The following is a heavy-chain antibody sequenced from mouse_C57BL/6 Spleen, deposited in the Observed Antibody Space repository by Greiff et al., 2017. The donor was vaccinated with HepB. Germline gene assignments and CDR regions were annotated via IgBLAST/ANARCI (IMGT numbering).Heavy chain of an antibody. CDR1: GYSITSDY. CDR3: ARVRAYSPCDY. V-gene: IGHV3-8*01. CDR2: ISYSGST. D-gene: IGHD6-2*01. J-gene: IGHJ2*01. Sequence: VQLKQSGPGLAKPSQTLSLTCSVTGYSITSDYWNWIRKFPGNKLEYMGYISYSGSTYYTPSLKSRISITLDTSKNQYYLQLNSVTTEDTATYYCARVRAYSPCDYWGQGTTLTVSS.